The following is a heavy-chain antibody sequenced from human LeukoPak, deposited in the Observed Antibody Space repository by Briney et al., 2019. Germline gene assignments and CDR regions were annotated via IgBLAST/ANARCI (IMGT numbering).Heavy chain of an antibody. J-gene: IGHJ4*02. CDR1: GFTFSGYW. V-gene: IGHV3-7*05. D-gene: IGHD3-10*01. Sequence: GGSLRLSCAASGFTFSGYWMTWVRQAPGKGLEWVASIKYDGSEKNYVDSVKGRFTISRDNAKNSLYLQMNSLRAEDTAVYYCARGGARNFDYWGQGTLVIVSS. CDR2: IKYDGSEK. CDR3: ARGGARNFDY.